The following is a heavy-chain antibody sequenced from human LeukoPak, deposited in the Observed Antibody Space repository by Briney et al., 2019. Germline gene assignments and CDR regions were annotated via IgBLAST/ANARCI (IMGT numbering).Heavy chain of an antibody. D-gene: IGHD6-19*01. V-gene: IGHV3-15*01. CDR1: GFTFSNAW. Sequence: GGSLRLSCAASGFTFSNAWMSWVRQAPGKGLEWVGRIKSKTDGGTTDYAAPVEGRFTISRDDSKNTLYLQMNSLKTEDTAVYYCTSSIAVAGTHYFDYWGQGTLVTVSS. CDR3: TSSIAVAGTHYFDY. CDR2: IKSKTDGGTT. J-gene: IGHJ4*02.